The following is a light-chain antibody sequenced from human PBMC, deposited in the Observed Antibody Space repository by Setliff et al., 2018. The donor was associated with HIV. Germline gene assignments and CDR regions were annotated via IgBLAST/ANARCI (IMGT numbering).Light chain of an antibody. CDR2: DVS. CDR3: SSYATSSIPYV. Sequence: QSVLTQPASVSGSPGQSITISCTGTSSDVGGYNYVSWYQQHPGEAPKLMIYDVSIRPSGVSNRFSGSKSGNTASLTISGLQAEDEANYYCSSYATSSIPYVFGTGTKGTV. V-gene: IGLV2-14*03. CDR1: SSDVGGYNY. J-gene: IGLJ1*01.